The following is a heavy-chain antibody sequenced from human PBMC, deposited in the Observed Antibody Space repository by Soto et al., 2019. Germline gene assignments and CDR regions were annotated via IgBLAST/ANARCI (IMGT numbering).Heavy chain of an antibody. CDR1: GGSIGGSDDY. V-gene: IGHV4-39*07. CDR3: AREPVGIGGAGDYYYYGMDV. CDR2: IYYSGST. Sequence: PSETLSLTCTVSGGSIGGSDDYWGWIRQPPGKGLEWIGNIYYSGSTYYHPSLKSRVTISVDKSKNQFSLKLSSVTAADTAVYYCAREPVGIGGAGDYYYYGMDVWGQGTTVTV. J-gene: IGHJ6*02. D-gene: IGHD6-13*01.